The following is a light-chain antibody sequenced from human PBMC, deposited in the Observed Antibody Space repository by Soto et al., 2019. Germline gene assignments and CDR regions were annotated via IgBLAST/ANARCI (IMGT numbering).Light chain of an antibody. Sequence: DIQMTQSPSSVSASVGNRVTITCRASQGVSSRLDWYQQKPGKAPKLLIYAASSFQSGVQSRFSGSGSGTDFTLTTTSLQPEEFATYYCQQANSFPLTFGGGTKVEIK. CDR1: QGVSSR. CDR3: QQANSFPLT. CDR2: AAS. V-gene: IGKV1-12*01. J-gene: IGKJ4*01.